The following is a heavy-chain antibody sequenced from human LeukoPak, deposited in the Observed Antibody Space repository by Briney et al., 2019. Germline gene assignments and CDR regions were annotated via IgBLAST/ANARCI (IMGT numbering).Heavy chain of an antibody. Sequence: GGSLRLSCAASGFTFSSYAMGWVRQAPGKGLEWVSAISGSGGSTYYADSVKGRFTITRDNSKNTLYMQMNRLRAEDTAVYYCAKDTYSHDSSGYYRFDYWGQGTLVTVSS. CDR1: GFTFSSYA. CDR2: ISGSGGST. CDR3: AKDTYSHDSSGYYRFDY. D-gene: IGHD3-22*01. V-gene: IGHV3-23*01. J-gene: IGHJ4*02.